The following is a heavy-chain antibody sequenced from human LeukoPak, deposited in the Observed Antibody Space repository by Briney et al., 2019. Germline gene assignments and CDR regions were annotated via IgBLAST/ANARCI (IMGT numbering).Heavy chain of an antibody. Sequence: ASVKVSCKASGYTFTGYYMHWVRQAPGQGLEWMGWINPNSGGTNYAQKFQGRVTMTRDTSISTAYMELSRLRSDDTAVYYCARGGYYYGSGSAGFDPWGQGTLVTVSS. D-gene: IGHD3-10*01. CDR2: INPNSGGT. J-gene: IGHJ5*02. CDR3: ARGGYYYGSGSAGFDP. V-gene: IGHV1-2*02. CDR1: GYTFTGYY.